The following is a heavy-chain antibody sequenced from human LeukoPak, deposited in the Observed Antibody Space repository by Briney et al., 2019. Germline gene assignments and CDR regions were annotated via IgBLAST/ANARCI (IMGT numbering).Heavy chain of an antibody. D-gene: IGHD4-17*01. CDR3: TNYGVYTGYYFMDV. CDR2: ISGSGGST. V-gene: IGHV3-23*01. Sequence: PGGSLRLSCAASGFTFSSYALSWVRQAPGKGLEWVSAISGSGGSTYYADSVKGRFTISRDNSKNTLYLQMNSLRAEDTAVYYCTNYGVYTGYYFMDVWGKGTTVTVSS. CDR1: GFTFSSYA. J-gene: IGHJ6*03.